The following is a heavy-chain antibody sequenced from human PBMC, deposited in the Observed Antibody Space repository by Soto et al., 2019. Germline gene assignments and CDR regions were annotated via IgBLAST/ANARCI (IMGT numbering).Heavy chain of an antibody. V-gene: IGHV4-30-4*01. CDR1: GGSISSGDYY. D-gene: IGHD2-15*01. CDR2: IYYSGST. CDR3: AREAEYGGWFDP. J-gene: IGHJ5*02. Sequence: SETLSLTCTVSGGSISSGDYYWSWIRQPPGKGLEWIGYIYYSGSTYYNLSLKSRVTISVDTSKNQFSLKLSSVTAADTAVYYCAREAEYGGWFDPWGQGTLVTVSS.